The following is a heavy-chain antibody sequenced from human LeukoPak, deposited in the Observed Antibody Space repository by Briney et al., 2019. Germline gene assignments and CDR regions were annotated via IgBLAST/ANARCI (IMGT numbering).Heavy chain of an antibody. V-gene: IGHV1-18*04. CDR3: ARAYSYGYGPLDY. Sequence: ASVKVSCKSSGYSFTSYGINWVRQAPGQRLEWMGWISTDNGNTDYAQNLQGRVTMTTDTSTSTAYMEVRSLRSDDTAVYYCARAYSYGYGPLDYWGQGTLVTVSS. J-gene: IGHJ4*02. D-gene: IGHD5-18*01. CDR1: GYSFTSYG. CDR2: ISTDNGNT.